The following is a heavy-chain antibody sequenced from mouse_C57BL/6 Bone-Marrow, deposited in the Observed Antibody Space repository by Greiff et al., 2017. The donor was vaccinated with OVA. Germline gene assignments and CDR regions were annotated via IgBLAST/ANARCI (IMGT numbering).Heavy chain of an antibody. J-gene: IGHJ2*01. CDR1: GFTFSSYA. V-gene: IGHV5-4*01. CDR3: AREPDY. Sequence: DVQLVESGGGLVKPGGSLKLSCAASGFTFSSYAMSWVRQTPEKRLEWVATISDGGSYTYYPDNVQGRFPISRDNAKNNLYLQMRHLKSEDTAMYYCAREPDYWGQGTTLTVSS. CDR2: ISDGGSYT.